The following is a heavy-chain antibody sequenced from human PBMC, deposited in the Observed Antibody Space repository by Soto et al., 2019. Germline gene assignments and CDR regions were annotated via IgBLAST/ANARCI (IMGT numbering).Heavy chain of an antibody. V-gene: IGHV1-46*01. CDR3: ARDRIEDSSGYALGY. CDR2: INPSGGST. Sequence: ASVKVSCKASGYTFTSYYMHWVRQAPGQGLEWMGIINPSGGSTSYAQKFQGRVTMTRDTSTSTVYMELSSLRSEDMAVYYCARDRIEDSSGYALGYWGQGTLVTVSS. CDR1: GYTFTSYY. D-gene: IGHD3-22*01. J-gene: IGHJ4*02.